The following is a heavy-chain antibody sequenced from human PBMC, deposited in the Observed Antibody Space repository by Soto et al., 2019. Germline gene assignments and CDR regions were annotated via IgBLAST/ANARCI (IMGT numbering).Heavy chain of an antibody. D-gene: IGHD3-22*01. V-gene: IGHV3-53*01. Sequence: PGGSLRLSCAASGFTVSSNYMSWVRQAPGKGLEWVSVIYSGGSTYYADSVKGRFTISRDNSKNTLYLQMNSLRAEDTAVYYCARGWRYDSSGYYYRAYYYYGMDVWGQGTTVTVYS. CDR3: ARGWRYDSSGYYYRAYYYYGMDV. J-gene: IGHJ6*02. CDR2: IYSGGST. CDR1: GFTVSSNY.